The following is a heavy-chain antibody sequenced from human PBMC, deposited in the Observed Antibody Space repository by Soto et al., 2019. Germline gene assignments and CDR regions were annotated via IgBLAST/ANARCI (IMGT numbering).Heavy chain of an antibody. CDR3: AKDSAVAGAYFFDY. D-gene: IGHD6-19*01. J-gene: IGHJ4*02. CDR2: ITGSGDST. Sequence: GGSLRLSCAASGFTFSSYAMNWVRQDPGKGLEWVSVITGSGDSTYYADSVKGRFTISRDNSKNTLYLQMNSLRAEDTAVYFCAKDSAVAGAYFFDYWGQGTLVTVSS. CDR1: GFTFSSYA. V-gene: IGHV3-23*01.